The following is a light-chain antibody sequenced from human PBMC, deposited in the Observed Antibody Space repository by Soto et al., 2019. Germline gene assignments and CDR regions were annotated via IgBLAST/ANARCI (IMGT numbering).Light chain of an antibody. CDR2: RNN. CDR1: SSNIGSNY. CDR3: AAWDNSLSGPVV. Sequence: QSVLTQPPSASGTPGQRVTISCSGSSSNIGSNYVYWYQHLPGTAPKLLIYRNNQRPSGVPDRFSGSESGTSASLAISGLRSEDEADYYCAAWDNSLSGPVVFGGGTKLTVL. J-gene: IGLJ2*01. V-gene: IGLV1-47*01.